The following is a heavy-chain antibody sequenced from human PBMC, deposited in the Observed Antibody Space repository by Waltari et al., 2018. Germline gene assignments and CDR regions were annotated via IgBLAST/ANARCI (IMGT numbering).Heavy chain of an antibody. D-gene: IGHD6-6*01. CDR1: GSSITSGGHL. CDR3: ARDRPGVSSSSPHYLHGMDV. CDR2: VFQTGVA. Sequence: QVQLQESCPGLVKPSQTLSLTCSVSGSSITSGGHLWTWVRLSAGKGLEWVGQVFQTGVANYGPSLRSRVTMSLDTSRNEFSLRLTSVTAADTAIYFCARDRPGVSSSSPHYLHGMDVWGQGTMVTVSS. V-gene: IGHV4-61*02. J-gene: IGHJ6*02.